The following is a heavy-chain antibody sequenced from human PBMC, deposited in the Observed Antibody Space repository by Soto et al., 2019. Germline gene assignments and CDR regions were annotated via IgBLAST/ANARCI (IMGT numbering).Heavy chain of an antibody. V-gene: IGHV1-18*01. Sequence: QVQLVQSGAEVKKPGASVNVSCKASGYTFTTYAFSWVRQAPGQGLEWMGWISTYNGNTVYAQSLQGRVTMTTDTSTRTAYMELRNLRSDDTAVYYCARDFGRFDSWGQGTLVSVSS. J-gene: IGHJ5*01. CDR2: ISTYNGNT. D-gene: IGHD3-10*01. CDR3: ARDFGRFDS. CDR1: GYTFTTYA.